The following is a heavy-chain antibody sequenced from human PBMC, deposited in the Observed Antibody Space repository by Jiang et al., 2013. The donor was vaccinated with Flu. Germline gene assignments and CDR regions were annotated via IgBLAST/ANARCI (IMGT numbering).Heavy chain of an antibody. V-gene: IGHV4-39*07. J-gene: IGHJ4*02. Sequence: GPGLVKPSETLSLTCTVSGGSISGSDFYWGWIRQPPGKGLEWIGSLHYSGSTYYNPSLKSRVTISVDTSKNQFSLKLNSVTAADTAVYYCTRQHGSPFYCDSWGQGTLVTVSS. CDR1: GGSISGSDFY. CDR3: TRQHGSPFYCDS. CDR2: LHYSGST. D-gene: IGHD2-2*03.